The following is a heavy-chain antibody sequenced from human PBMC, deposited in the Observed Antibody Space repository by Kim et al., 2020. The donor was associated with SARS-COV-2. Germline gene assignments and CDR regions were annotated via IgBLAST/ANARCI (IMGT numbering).Heavy chain of an antibody. V-gene: IGHV4-34*01. D-gene: IGHD3-3*01. J-gene: IGHJ5*02. Sequence: SETLSLTCAVYGGSFSGYYWSWIRQPPGKGLEWIGEINHSGSTTYNPSLKSRVTISVDTSTNQFSLKLSSVTATDTAVYYCARGLYDFWTGYPAFLADWFDPWGQGTLVTVSS. CDR3: ARGLYDFWTGYPAFLADWFDP. CDR1: GGSFSGYY. CDR2: INHSGST.